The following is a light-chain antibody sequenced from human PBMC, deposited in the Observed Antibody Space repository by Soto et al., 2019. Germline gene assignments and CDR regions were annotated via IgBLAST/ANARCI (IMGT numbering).Light chain of an antibody. CDR3: QQYASSPLT. Sequence: EIELTQSPGTLSLSPGERATLSCRASQSVSSSYLAWYQQKPGQAPRLLIYDASSRATGIPDGFSGSGSGTDFTLTISRLQPEDFAVYYCQQYASSPLTFGGGTKVELK. CDR1: QSVSSSY. CDR2: DAS. V-gene: IGKV3-20*01. J-gene: IGKJ4*01.